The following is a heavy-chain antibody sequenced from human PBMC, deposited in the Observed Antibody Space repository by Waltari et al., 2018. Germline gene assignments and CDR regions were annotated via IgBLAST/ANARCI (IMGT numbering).Heavy chain of an antibody. CDR3: ARVSDIVVVPARKNYYGMDV. CDR1: GFTFSSYS. Sequence: EVQLVESGGGLVKPGGSLRLSCAASGFTFSSYSMNWVRQAPGKGLEWVSSISSSSSYIYYADSVKGRFTISRDNAKNSLYLQMNSLRAEDTAVYYCARVSDIVVVPARKNYYGMDVWGQGTTVTVSS. V-gene: IGHV3-21*01. D-gene: IGHD2-2*01. J-gene: IGHJ6*02. CDR2: ISSSSSYI.